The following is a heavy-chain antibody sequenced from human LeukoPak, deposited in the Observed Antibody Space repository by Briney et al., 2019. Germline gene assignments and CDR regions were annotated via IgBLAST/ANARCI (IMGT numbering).Heavy chain of an antibody. CDR2: ISAYNGNT. J-gene: IGHJ4*02. Sequence: ASVKVSCKASGYTFTSYGISWVRQAPGQGLGWRGWISAYNGNTNYAQKLQGRVTMTTGTSTSTAYMELRSLRSDDTAVYYCARVSDQGFDSSGFYPNDYWGQGTLVTVSS. CDR3: ARVSDQGFDSSGFYPNDY. D-gene: IGHD3-22*01. CDR1: GYTFTSYG. V-gene: IGHV1-18*01.